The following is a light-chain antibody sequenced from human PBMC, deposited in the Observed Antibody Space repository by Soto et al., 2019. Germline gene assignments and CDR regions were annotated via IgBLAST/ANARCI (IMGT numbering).Light chain of an antibody. Sequence: DIQMTQSPSTLSASVGDRVTITCRASQSIRSWLAWYQQKPGKAPKVLIYKASSLESGVPSRFSGSGSGTEFTLTISSLQPDDFATYFCQQYNNYPRTFGQGTKVEIK. CDR2: KAS. V-gene: IGKV1-5*03. CDR1: QSIRSW. CDR3: QQYNNYPRT. J-gene: IGKJ1*01.